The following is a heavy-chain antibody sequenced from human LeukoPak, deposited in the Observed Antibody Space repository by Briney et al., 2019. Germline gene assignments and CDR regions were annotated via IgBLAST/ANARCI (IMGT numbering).Heavy chain of an antibody. Sequence: GGSLRLSCATSGFTFSTYWMSWVRQAPGKGLEWVANIKQDGSETYYADSVKGRFTIFRDNAKNSLYLKMDSLRVEATAVYYCANGDGFDYWGQGTLVIVSS. J-gene: IGHJ4*02. CDR1: GFTFSTYW. CDR2: IKQDGSET. V-gene: IGHV3-7*01. CDR3: ANGDGFDY. D-gene: IGHD5-24*01.